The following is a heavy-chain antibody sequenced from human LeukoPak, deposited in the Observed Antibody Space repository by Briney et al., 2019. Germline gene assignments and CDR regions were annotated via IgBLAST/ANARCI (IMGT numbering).Heavy chain of an antibody. CDR2: ISGSGGST. CDR1: GFTFSSYA. CDR3: ATPDVVVPAAITLGY. D-gene: IGHD2-2*01. Sequence: GGSLRLSCAASGFTFSSYAMSWIRQAPGKGLEWVSAISGSGGSTYYADSVKGRFTISRDNSKNTLYLQMNSLRAEDTAVYYCATPDVVVPAAITLGYWGQGTLVTVSS. V-gene: IGHV3-23*01. J-gene: IGHJ4*02.